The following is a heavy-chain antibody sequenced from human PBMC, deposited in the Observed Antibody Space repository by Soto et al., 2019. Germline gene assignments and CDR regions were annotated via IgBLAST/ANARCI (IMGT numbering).Heavy chain of an antibody. D-gene: IGHD3-16*01. CDR1: GGSISNYY. Sequence: QVPLQESGPGLVKPSETLSLSCTVSGGSISNYYWSWFRQTQGKGLEWIGYVHDSWCSNYYPSLKIRGAISLDTSKSQLSLMLTSVTATDKAVYYCARQGCVALRGLVDVWGQATTVTVSS. J-gene: IGHJ6*02. V-gene: IGHV4-59*08. CDR2: VHDSWCS. CDR3: ARQGCVALRGLVDV.